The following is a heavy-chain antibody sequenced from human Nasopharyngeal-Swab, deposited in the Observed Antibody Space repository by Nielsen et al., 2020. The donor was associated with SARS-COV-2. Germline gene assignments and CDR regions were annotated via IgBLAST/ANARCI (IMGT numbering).Heavy chain of an antibody. D-gene: IGHD2-2*01. CDR2: INPSGGST. V-gene: IGHV1-46*01. J-gene: IGHJ5*02. Sequence: ASVKVSCKASGYTFTSYYMHWVRQAPGQGLEWMGIINPSGGSTSYAQKFQGRVTMTRDTPTSTVYMELSSLRSEDTAVYYCARDIVAVPAARGSWFDPWGQGTLVTVSS. CDR1: GYTFTSYY. CDR3: ARDIVAVPAARGSWFDP.